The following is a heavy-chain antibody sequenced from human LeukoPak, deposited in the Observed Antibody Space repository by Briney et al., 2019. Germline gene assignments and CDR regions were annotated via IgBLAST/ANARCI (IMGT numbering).Heavy chain of an antibody. J-gene: IGHJ3*02. V-gene: IGHV4-38-2*02. Sequence: PSETLSLTCTVSGYSINSGYYWGWIRQPPGKGLEWIGNIYHSGRTYDNPSLKSRVTISVDTSKNQFSLKLSSVTAADTAVYYCARGRNGSGYPLAFDIWGQGTMVTVSS. CDR2: IYHSGRT. D-gene: IGHD3-22*01. CDR3: ARGRNGSGYPLAFDI. CDR1: GYSINSGYY.